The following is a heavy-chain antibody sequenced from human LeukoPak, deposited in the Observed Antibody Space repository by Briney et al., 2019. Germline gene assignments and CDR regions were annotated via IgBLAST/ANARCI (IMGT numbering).Heavy chain of an antibody. CDR1: GFTLRSSA. J-gene: IGHJ4*02. CDR2: ISGDGGTI. CDR3: AKELYGNPSGY. Sequence: GGSLRLSCAASGFTLRSSAMSWVRQAPGKGLEWVSAISGDGGTISYAASVRGRFTISRDNAKNTLFLQMSSLRAGDTALYYCAKELYGNPSGYWGQGTRFTVSS. V-gene: IGHV3-23*01. D-gene: IGHD2-8*01.